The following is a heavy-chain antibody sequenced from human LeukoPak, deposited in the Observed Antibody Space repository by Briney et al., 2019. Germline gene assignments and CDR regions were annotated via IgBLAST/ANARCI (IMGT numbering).Heavy chain of an antibody. V-gene: IGHV4-34*01. CDR2: VNHSGYT. J-gene: IGHJ4*02. D-gene: IGHD4-17*01. CDR3: ARQLYGSDY. CDR1: GVSFSTYY. Sequence: SETLSLTCDVSGVSFSTYYWSWIRQSPEKGLEWIGEVNHSGYTNYNPSLKGRVTISVDTSKNQFSLKLSSVTAADTAVYYCARQLYGSDYWGQGTLVTVSS.